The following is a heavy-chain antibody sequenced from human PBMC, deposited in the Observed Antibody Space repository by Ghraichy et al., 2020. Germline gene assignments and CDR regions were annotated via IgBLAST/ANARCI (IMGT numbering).Heavy chain of an antibody. Sequence: GESLRLSCAASGFTFSSYSMSWVRQAPGKGLEWVSYIRSSGNVIYYVESVKGRFTSSRDKAKNSLHLQMNSLRVEDTAVYYCARVRGEDCGGDCSPYIDQWGQGALVTVSS. CDR1: GFTFSSYS. CDR3: ARVRGEDCGGDCSPYIDQ. J-gene: IGHJ4*02. D-gene: IGHD2-21*01. V-gene: IGHV3-48*01. CDR2: IRSSGNVI.